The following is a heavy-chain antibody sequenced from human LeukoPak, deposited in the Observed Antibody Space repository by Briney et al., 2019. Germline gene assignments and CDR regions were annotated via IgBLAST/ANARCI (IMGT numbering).Heavy chain of an antibody. Sequence: GGSLRLSCTASGFKFDDYDMSGVRQVPGEGLEWVSGITWNGDKTGYADSVRGRFAISRDNTKKSLYLQMSSLRAEDTALYYCARDPFCSSSTGCYFEDWFDPWGPGTLVTVSS. CDR2: ITWNGDKT. J-gene: IGHJ5*02. D-gene: IGHD2-2*01. CDR3: ARDPFCSSSTGCYFEDWFDP. CDR1: GFKFDDYD. V-gene: IGHV3-20*04.